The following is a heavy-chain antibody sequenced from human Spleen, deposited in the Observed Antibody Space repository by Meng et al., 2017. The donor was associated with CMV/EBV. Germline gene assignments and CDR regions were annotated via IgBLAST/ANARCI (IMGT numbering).Heavy chain of an antibody. D-gene: IGHD1-20*01. CDR2: INPTSGTR. V-gene: IGHV1-46*01. CDR1: GYTFTDYY. J-gene: IGHJ6*02. CDR3: ARDFHKVYKWNLGRRRFQYYGMDV. Sequence: ASVKVSCKASGYTFTDYYIHWVRQAPGQGLEWMGMINPTSGTRSAAQNFQGRVTMTRDASTSTVYMELSSLRSEDTAVYYCARDFHKVYKWNLGRRRFQYYGMDVWGQGTTVTVSS.